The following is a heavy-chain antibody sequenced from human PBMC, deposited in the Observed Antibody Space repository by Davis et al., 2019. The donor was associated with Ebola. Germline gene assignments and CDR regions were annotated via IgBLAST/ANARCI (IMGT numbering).Heavy chain of an antibody. CDR1: GDSFSTHW. CDR2: IFTGDSDT. V-gene: IGHV5-51*01. J-gene: IGHJ3*02. CDR3: ATLRRTITGMDDGFDI. D-gene: IGHD2-8*02. Sequence: ESLKISCQDSGDSFSTHWIGWVRQMPGKGLEWMGIIFTGDSDTRYSPSFRGQVTISADKSFKTAFLHWSSLKASDTAMYYCATLRRTITGMDDGFDIWGQGTMVTVSS.